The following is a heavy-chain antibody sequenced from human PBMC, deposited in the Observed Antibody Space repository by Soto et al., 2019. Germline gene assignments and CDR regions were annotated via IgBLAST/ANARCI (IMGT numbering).Heavy chain of an antibody. CDR3: ARDRGRVSALDI. Sequence: QVQLLESGPGLVKPSETLSLTCTVSGGSVNNYYWTWIRQFPGKGLEWIGYINENGRTNYNPSLEGRLTSSIDTSGNQFSLRLSSVTAADTAIYYCARDRGRVSALDIWGQGTKVTVSS. D-gene: IGHD3-3*01. J-gene: IGHJ3*02. CDR1: GGSVNNYY. CDR2: INENGRT. V-gene: IGHV4-59*02.